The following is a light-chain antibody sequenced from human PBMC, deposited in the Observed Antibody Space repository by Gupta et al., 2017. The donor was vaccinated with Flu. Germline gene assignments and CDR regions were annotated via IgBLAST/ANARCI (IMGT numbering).Light chain of an antibody. CDR2: DVS. V-gene: IGLV2-11*01. Sequence: QSALTQPRSVSGSPGQSVTISCTGTSSDVGGYNYVSWYQQHPGKAPKLVIYDVSKRPSGVPDRFSGSKSGNTASLTISGLQAEDEADYYCCSYAVTYTFEVLFGGGTKLTVL. CDR1: SSDVGGYNY. CDR3: CSYAVTYTFEVL. J-gene: IGLJ2*01.